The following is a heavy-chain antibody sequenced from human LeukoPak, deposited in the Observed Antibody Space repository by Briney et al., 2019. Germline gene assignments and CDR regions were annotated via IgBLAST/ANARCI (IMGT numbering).Heavy chain of an antibody. CDR2: TYYRSKWYN. CDR3: ARVGYSSAWTLFAMDV. D-gene: IGHD6-19*01. J-gene: IGHJ6*02. Sequence: SQTLSLTCAISGDSVSSNSAAWNWIRQSPSRGLEWLGRTYYRSKWYNDYAVSVKSRITINPDTSKNQFSLQLNSVTPEDTAVYYCARVGYSSAWTLFAMDVWGQGTTVTVSS. CDR1: GDSVSSNSAA. V-gene: IGHV6-1*01.